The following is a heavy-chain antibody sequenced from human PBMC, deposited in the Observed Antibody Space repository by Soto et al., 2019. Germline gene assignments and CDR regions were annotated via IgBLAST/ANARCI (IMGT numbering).Heavy chain of an antibody. CDR2: IYYSGST. Sequence: QVQLQESGPGLVKPSQILSLTCTVSGGSISSGGYYWSWIRQHPGKGLEWIGYIYYSGSTYYNPSLKSRVTISVDTSKNQFSLTLSSVTAADTAVYYCARANYYGSGSYWGYYYGMDVWGQGTTVTVSS. CDR1: GGSISSGGYY. CDR3: ARANYYGSGSYWGYYYGMDV. D-gene: IGHD3-10*01. J-gene: IGHJ6*02. V-gene: IGHV4-31*03.